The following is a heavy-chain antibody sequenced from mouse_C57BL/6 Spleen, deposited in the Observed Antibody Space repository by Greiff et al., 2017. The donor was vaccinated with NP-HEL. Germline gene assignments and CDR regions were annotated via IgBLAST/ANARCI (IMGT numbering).Heavy chain of an antibody. V-gene: IGHV1-72*01. D-gene: IGHD2-3*01. CDR3: AENDGCSPFAY. CDR1: GYTFTSYW. Sequence: QVQLQQPGAELVKPGASVKLSCKASGYTFTSYWMHWVKQRPGRGLEWIGRIDPSSGGTKYNQKFKSKATLTVDKPSSTAYMQLSSLTSEDSAVYYCAENDGCSPFAYWGQGTLVTVSA. CDR2: IDPSSGGT. J-gene: IGHJ3*01.